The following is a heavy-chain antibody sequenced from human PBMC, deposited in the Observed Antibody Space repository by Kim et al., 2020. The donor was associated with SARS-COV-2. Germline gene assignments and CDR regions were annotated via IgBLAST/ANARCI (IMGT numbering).Heavy chain of an antibody. CDR2: IYYTGTT. D-gene: IGHD3-3*01. J-gene: IGHJ4*02. V-gene: IGHV4-39*01. CDR1: GDSISSTRYY. CDR3: AGHVRADFWSGYPDK. Sequence: SETLSLTCLVSGDSISSTRYYWGWTRQPPGKGLEWIGTIYYTGTTYYNPSLRSRVTISVDPSKNQFSLSLTSVVASDTSVYFCAGHVRADFWSGYPDKWGQGTLVSVSS.